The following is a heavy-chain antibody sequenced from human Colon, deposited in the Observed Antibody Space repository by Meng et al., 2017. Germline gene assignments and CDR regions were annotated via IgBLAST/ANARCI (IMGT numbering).Heavy chain of an antibody. J-gene: IGHJ5*02. CDR1: VGSISTSNYL. CDR3: AREVVVAGTRNWLDP. CDR2: IYYSGST. V-gene: IGHV4-39*07. D-gene: IGHD6-19*01. Sequence: HRQEPGQGWGKHSRPRSLTFTVSVGSISTSNYLWGWIRQPPEKGLKWIGTIYYSGSTYYNPSLESRVTMSLDTSTSQFFLKLNSVTAADTAVYYCAREVVVAGTRNWLDPWGQGILVTVSS.